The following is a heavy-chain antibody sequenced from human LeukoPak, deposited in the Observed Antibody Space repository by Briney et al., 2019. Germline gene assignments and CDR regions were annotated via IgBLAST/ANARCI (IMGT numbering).Heavy chain of an antibody. D-gene: IGHD5-18*01. J-gene: IGHJ4*02. CDR2: IYYRSKRYN. CDR1: GDSISSNSAA. V-gene: IGHV6-1*01. Sequence: SQTLSLTFAISGDSISSNSAAWNWIRESPSRGLEWLGRIYYRSKRYNDYAESVKSRITVNPDTSKNQFSLQLNSVTPEDTAVYFCARGNGYTYGSYYFDYGGQGTLVTVSS. CDR3: ARGNGYTYGSYYFDY.